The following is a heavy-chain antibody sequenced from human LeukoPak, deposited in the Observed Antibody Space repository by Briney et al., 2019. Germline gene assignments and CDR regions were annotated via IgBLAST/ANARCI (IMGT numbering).Heavy chain of an antibody. D-gene: IGHD2-2*02. CDR1: SGSISSSAYS. Sequence: SETLSLTCTVSSGSISSSAYSWGWIRQPPGEGLEWIGTVNSGGSAYYNPPLKSRVSISIDTSKNQFSLKLSSVTAADTAVYYCARESVICSSTSCYIAWGQGTLVTVSS. CDR2: VNSGGSA. J-gene: IGHJ4*02. CDR3: ARESVICSSTSCYIA. V-gene: IGHV4-39*02.